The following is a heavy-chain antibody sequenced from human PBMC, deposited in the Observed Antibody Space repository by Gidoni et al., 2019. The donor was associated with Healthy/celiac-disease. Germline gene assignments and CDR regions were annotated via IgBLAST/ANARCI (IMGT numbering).Heavy chain of an antibody. CDR1: GFSLSNARMG. D-gene: IGHD3-10*01. V-gene: IGHV2-26*01. CDR2: IFSNDEK. Sequence: QVTLKESGPVLVTPTETLTLTCTVSGFSLSNARMGVSWIRQPPGKALEWLAHIFSNDEKSYSTSLKSRLTISKDTSKSQVVLTMTNMDPVDTATYYCARIQVGRGLSYAFDIWGQGTMVTVSS. CDR3: ARIQVGRGLSYAFDI. J-gene: IGHJ3*02.